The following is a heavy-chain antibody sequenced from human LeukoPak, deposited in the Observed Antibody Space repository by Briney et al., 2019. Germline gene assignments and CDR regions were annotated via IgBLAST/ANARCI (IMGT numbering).Heavy chain of an antibody. CDR3: ARGVEPLAANTLAY. D-gene: IGHD1-14*01. J-gene: IGHJ4*02. V-gene: IGHV3-53*01. Sequence: GGSLRLSCAASGFTLITNDMTWVRQAPGKGLEWVSVLYSDGNTKYADSVQGRFTISRDNSKHTLYLEMNSLSPDDTAVYYCARGVEPLAANTLAYWGQGTLVTVSS. CDR1: GFTLITND. CDR2: LYSDGNT.